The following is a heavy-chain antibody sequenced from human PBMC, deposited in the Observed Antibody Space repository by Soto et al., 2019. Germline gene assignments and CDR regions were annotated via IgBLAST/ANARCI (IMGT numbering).Heavy chain of an antibody. V-gene: IGHV1-46*03. J-gene: IGHJ5*02. D-gene: IGHD6-6*01. CDR2: INPSRGIT. Sequence: GASVKVSCKASGGTFSSYTISWVRQAPGQGLEWMGIINPSRGITNYAQKFQGRVTMTRDTSTSTVYMELSSLRSEDTAVYYCARAKYSSSPPYYNWFDPWGQGTLVTVSS. CDR1: GGTFSSYT. CDR3: ARAKYSSSPPYYNWFDP.